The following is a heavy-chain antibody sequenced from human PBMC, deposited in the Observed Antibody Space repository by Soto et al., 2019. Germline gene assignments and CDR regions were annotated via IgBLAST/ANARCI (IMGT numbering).Heavy chain of an antibody. V-gene: IGHV4-31*03. D-gene: IGHD6-19*01. CDR2: IYYSGST. CDR1: GGSICSGGYY. J-gene: IGHJ4*02. CDR3: AKGSSGSGWYGGPLRIPLFDY. Sequence: PSETLSLTCTVSGGSICSGGYYWSWIRQHPGKGLEWIGYIYYSGSTYYNPSLKSRVTISVDTSKNQFSLKLSSVTAADTAVYYCAKGSSGSGWYGGPLRIPLFDYWGQGTLVTVSS.